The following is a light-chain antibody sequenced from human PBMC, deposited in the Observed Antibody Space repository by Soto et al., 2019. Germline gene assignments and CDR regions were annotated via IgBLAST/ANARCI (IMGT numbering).Light chain of an antibody. J-gene: IGLJ1*01. V-gene: IGLV1-40*01. Sequence: QSVLTQPPSVSGAPGQKVTISCTGSSSNIGAGYDVNWYHQLPGTAPKLLIHGNSNRPSGVPDRFSGSKSGTSASLAITGLQAEDEADYFCQSYDSSLSGYVFGTGTKVTAL. CDR1: SSNIGAGYD. CDR2: GNS. CDR3: QSYDSSLSGYV.